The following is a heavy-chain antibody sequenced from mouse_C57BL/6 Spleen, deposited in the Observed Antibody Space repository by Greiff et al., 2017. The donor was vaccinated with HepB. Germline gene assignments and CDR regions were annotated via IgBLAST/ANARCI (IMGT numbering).Heavy chain of an antibody. CDR1: GYTFTSYW. D-gene: IGHD2-5*01. V-gene: IGHV1-64*01. CDR3: ARRGIYSNYSWCAY. CDR2: IHPNSGST. Sequence: QVQLQQPGAELVKPGASVKLSCKASGYTFTSYWMHWVKQRPGQGLEWIGMIHPNSGSTNYNEKFKSKATLTVDKSSSTAYMQLSSLTSEDSAVYYWARRGIYSNYSWCAYWGQGTLVTVSA. J-gene: IGHJ3*01.